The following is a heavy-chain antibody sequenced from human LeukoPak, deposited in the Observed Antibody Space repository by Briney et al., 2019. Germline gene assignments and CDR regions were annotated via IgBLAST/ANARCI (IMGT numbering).Heavy chain of an antibody. CDR2: INHSGST. CDR1: GGSFSGYY. CDR3: ARDDYGDFYGMDV. V-gene: IGHV4-34*01. J-gene: IGHJ6*01. D-gene: IGHD4-17*01. Sequence: PSETLSLTCAVYGGSFSGYYWSWVRQPPGKGLEWIGEINHSGSTNYNPSLKSRVTISVDTSKNQFSLKLSSVTAADTAVYYCARDDYGDFYGMDVWGQGTTVTASS.